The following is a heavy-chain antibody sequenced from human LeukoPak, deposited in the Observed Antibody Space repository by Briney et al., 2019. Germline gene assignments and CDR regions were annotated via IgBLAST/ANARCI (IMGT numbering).Heavy chain of an antibody. D-gene: IGHD5-12*01. V-gene: IGHV3-21*01. Sequence: AGGSLRLSCAASGFTFSTSTMNWVRQAPGQGLEWVSSIGSTSRDKYFVGSVRGRFTISRDNAKNSLYLEMNSLRADDTAVYYCVRGDYRDYWGQGTLVTVS. CDR1: GFTFSTST. J-gene: IGHJ4*02. CDR3: VRGDYRDY. CDR2: IGSTSRDK.